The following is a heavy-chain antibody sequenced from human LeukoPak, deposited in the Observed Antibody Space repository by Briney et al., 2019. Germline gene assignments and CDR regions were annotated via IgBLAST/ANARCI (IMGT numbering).Heavy chain of an antibody. V-gene: IGHV3-74*01. Sequence: PGGSLRLSCAASGFTFSSYWMHWVRQAPGKGLVWVSRINSDGSSTSYADSVKGRFTISRDNAKSSLYLQMKSLRAEDTAVYYCVRDVAYDFRNPYRYFQHWGQGTLVTVSS. CDR1: GFTFSSYW. D-gene: IGHD3-3*01. CDR3: VRDVAYDFRNPYRYFQH. CDR2: INSDGSST. J-gene: IGHJ1*01.